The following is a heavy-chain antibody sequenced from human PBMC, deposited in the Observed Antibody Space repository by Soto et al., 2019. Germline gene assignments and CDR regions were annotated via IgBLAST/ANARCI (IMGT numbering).Heavy chain of an antibody. CDR3: AKGLIRSYSIPNPDYGLDV. J-gene: IGHJ6*02. CDR2: VSGSGGNT. CDR1: GFTFTNYA. V-gene: IGHV3-23*01. Sequence: EVQLLESGGGLVQPGGSLRLSCAASGFTFTNYAMSWVRQAPGKGLEWVAAVSGSGGNTYYADSVRGRFTISRDNSKNTLNVQMNSLRAGDTAIYYCAKGLIRSYSIPNPDYGLDVWGQGTTVTVSS. D-gene: IGHD3-10*01.